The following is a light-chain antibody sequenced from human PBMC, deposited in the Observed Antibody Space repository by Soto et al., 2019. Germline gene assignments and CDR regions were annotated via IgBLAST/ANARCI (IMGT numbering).Light chain of an antibody. CDR1: SSDVGGYNY. V-gene: IGLV2-14*01. CDR2: DVS. CDR3: RPYTSSNTGKRL. J-gene: IGLJ1*01. Sequence: QSALTQPASVSGSPGQSITISCTGTSSDVGGYNYVSWYQQHPGKAPKFMIYDVSNRPSGVSNRFSGSKSGNTASLTLSGLQAGHGDDYYCRPYTSSNTGKRLFGSGTKVT.